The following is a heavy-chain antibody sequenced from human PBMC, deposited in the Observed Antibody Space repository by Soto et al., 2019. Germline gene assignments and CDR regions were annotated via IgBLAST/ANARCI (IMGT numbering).Heavy chain of an antibody. J-gene: IGHJ6*02. V-gene: IGHV3-30*14. CDR2: ISYDGRNK. CDR1: GFTFSSYA. D-gene: IGHD3-10*01. Sequence: QVQLVESGGGVVQPGRSLRLSCAASGFTFSSYAMHWVRQAPGKGLEWVAVISYDGRNKYYADSVKGRFTISSDNSNNPLYLQMNILRAEDTAVYYCASPSSFLWFGELGFDFWGQGPTVTVSS. CDR3: ASPSSFLWFGELGFDF.